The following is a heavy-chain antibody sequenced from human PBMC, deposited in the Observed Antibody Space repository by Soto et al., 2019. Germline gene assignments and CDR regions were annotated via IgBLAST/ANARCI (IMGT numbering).Heavy chain of an antibody. CDR1: GYTFINYG. Sequence: QVQLVQSGAEVKKPGASVKVSCKASGYTFINYGFSWVRQAPGQGLEWMGWISAYNGNTNYAQKLQGRVTMTTDTSTSTAYIELRSLESDDTAVYYCARREYYYDSSGYYYYFDYWGQGTLVTVSS. V-gene: IGHV1-18*01. CDR2: ISAYNGNT. J-gene: IGHJ4*02. CDR3: ARREYYYDSSGYYYYFDY. D-gene: IGHD3-22*01.